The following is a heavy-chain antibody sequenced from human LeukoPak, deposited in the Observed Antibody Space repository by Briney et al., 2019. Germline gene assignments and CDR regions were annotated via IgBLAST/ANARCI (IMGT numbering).Heavy chain of an antibody. J-gene: IGHJ4*02. V-gene: IGHV3-53*01. CDR1: GFTVSGNY. CDR2: IYAGGTT. Sequence: PGGSLRLSCAASGFTVSGNYMTWVRQAPGRGLEGGSLIYAGGTTYYPDSVKGRFTISRDNSRNTLYLQMNSLRAEDTAVYYCASGEWPQDYWGQGTLVTVSS. CDR3: ASGEWPQDY. D-gene: IGHD3-10*01.